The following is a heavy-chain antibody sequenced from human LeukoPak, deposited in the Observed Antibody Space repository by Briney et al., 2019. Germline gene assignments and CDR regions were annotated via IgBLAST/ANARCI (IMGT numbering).Heavy chain of an antibody. CDR3: AGYNRSDSYFDD. Sequence: PSETLSLTCTVSGDSISSSSYYWGWIRQPPGKGLEWIGNVYYSGSTYYNPSLKSRVTISVDTSKNQFSLRVTSVTAADTAVYYCAGYNRSDSYFDDWGQGTLVTVSS. D-gene: IGHD3-10*01. V-gene: IGHV4-39*01. J-gene: IGHJ4*02. CDR2: VYYSGST. CDR1: GDSISSSSYY.